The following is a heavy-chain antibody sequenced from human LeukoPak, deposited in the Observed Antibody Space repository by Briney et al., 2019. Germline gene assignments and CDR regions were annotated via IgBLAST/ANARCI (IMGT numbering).Heavy chain of an antibody. CDR1: GFTSSSYS. CDR3: ALGDCGKPFDY. CDR2: ISSSSSYI. J-gene: IGHJ4*02. Sequence: GGSLRLSCAASGFTSSSYSMNWVRQAPGKGLEWVSSISSSSSYIYYADSVKGRFTISRDNAKNSLYLQMNSLRAEDTAVYYCALGDCGKPFDYWGQGTLVTVSS. V-gene: IGHV3-21*01. D-gene: IGHD2-21*02.